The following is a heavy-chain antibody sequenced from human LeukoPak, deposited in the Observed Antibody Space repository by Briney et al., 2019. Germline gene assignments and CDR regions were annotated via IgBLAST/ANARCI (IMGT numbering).Heavy chain of an antibody. J-gene: IGHJ4*02. CDR2: INWNGGIT. CDR3: ARDRMGTSYSVSHFDS. CDR1: GFRYVDYG. Sequence: GGSLRLSCATSGFRYVDYGLSWVRQAPGKGLEWLSAINWNGGITEYADSVKGRFTISRDNAKNSLYLQMDSLRAEDTAFYYCARDRMGTSYSVSHFDSWGQGTLVTVSS. D-gene: IGHD6-13*01. V-gene: IGHV3-20*04.